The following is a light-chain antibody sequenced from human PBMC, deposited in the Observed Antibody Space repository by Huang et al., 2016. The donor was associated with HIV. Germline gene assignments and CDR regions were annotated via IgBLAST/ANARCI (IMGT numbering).Light chain of an antibody. J-gene: IGKJ1*01. CDR1: QSVSSN. CDR2: GAS. Sequence: EIVMTQSPATLSVSPGERATLSCRASQSVSSNLAWDQQKPGQAPRLLIYGASTRATGIPARVSGSGSGTEFTLTISSLQSEDFAVYYCQQYNNWWTFGQGTKVEIK. V-gene: IGKV3-15*01. CDR3: QQYNNWWT.